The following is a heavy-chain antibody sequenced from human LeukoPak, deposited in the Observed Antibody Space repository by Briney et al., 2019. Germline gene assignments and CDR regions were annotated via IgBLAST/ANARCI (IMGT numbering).Heavy chain of an antibody. V-gene: IGHV3-23*01. J-gene: IGHJ5*01. CDR1: GFASSFYA. CDR2: INANSGTT. Sequence: SGGSLRLSCAASGFASSFYAMSWLRQPPGKGLEWVSTINANSGTTSYAASVRGRFTISRDNSKNTLYLQMNTLRADDTATYYCAKPISGGLAVTADWFHPWGQGTLVVVSS. CDR3: AKPISGGLAVTADWFHP. D-gene: IGHD6-19*01.